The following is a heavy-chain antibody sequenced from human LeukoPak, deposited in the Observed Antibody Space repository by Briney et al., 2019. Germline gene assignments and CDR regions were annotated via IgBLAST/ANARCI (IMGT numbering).Heavy chain of an antibody. V-gene: IGHV3-48*01. CDR1: GFTFSSYS. D-gene: IGHD2-15*01. CDR3: ARGASVFMPHPDIGYCSGGSCYSRLYYYYMDV. CDR2: ISSSSSTI. Sequence: GGSLRLSCAASGFTFSSYSMNWVRQAPGKGLEWVSYISSSSSTIYYADSVKGRFTISRDNAKNSLYLQMNSLRAEDTAVYYCARGASVFMPHPDIGYCSGGSCYSRLYYYYMDVWGKGTTVTVSS. J-gene: IGHJ6*03.